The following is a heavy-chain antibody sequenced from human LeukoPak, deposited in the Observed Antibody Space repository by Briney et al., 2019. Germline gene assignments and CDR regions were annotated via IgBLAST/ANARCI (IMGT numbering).Heavy chain of an antibody. CDR2: VNPNSGGT. D-gene: IGHD1-26*01. CDR1: GYTFTGYY. J-gene: IGHJ4*02. CDR3: ASVVGPTTGFDY. Sequence: ASVKVSCKASGYTFTGYYMHWVRQAPGQGLEWMGRVNPNSGGTNYAQKFQGRVTMTRDTSISTGYMELSRLTSDDTAMYYCASVVGPTTGFDYWGQGILVTVSS. V-gene: IGHV1-2*06.